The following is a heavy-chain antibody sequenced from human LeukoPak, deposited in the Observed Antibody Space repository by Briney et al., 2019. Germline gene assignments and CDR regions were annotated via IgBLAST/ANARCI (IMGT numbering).Heavy chain of an antibody. CDR1: GYTFTGYY. CDR3: AREPVTGTLNFFDP. J-gene: IGHJ5*02. D-gene: IGHD6-19*01. V-gene: IGHV1-2*02. CDR2: INPDSGGT. Sequence: ASVKVSCKASGYTFTGYYVHWVRQAPGQGLEWMGWINPDSGGTNYAQKFQGRVTMTRDTSISTAYMELNRLISDDTAVYYCAREPVTGTLNFFDPWGQGALVTVTS.